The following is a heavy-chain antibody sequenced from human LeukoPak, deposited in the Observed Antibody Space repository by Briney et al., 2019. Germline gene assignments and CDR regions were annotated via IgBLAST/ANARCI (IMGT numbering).Heavy chain of an antibody. CDR3: ATGYSYGRNWFDP. J-gene: IGHJ5*02. Sequence: SETLSLTCAVYGGSFSGYYWSWIRQPPGKGLEWIGEINHSGSTNYNPSLKSRVTISVDTSKNQFSLKLSSVTAADTAVYYCATGYSYGRNWFDPWGQGTLVTVSS. V-gene: IGHV4-34*01. CDR1: GGSFSGYY. D-gene: IGHD5-18*01. CDR2: INHSGST.